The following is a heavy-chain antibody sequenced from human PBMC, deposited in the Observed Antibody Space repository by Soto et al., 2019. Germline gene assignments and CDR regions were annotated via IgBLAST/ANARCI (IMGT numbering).Heavy chain of an antibody. V-gene: IGHV3-23*01. CDR2: MSGSGDST. CDR3: ATGRQMGY. D-gene: IGHD7-27*01. CDR1: GFTFSNYA. Sequence: DVQVLESGGDLVQPGESLRLSCAASGFTFSNYAMTWVRQAPGKGLEWVSTMSGSGDSTYYADSVKGRFTISRDNSKNTLYLQMNSLRADDWAVYYCATGRQMGYWGQGTLVIVSS. J-gene: IGHJ4*02.